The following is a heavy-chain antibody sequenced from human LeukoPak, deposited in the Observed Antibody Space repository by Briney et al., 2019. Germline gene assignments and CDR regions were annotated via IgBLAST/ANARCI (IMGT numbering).Heavy chain of an antibody. CDR3: ARHSRSGSGGYENAFDI. D-gene: IGHD5-12*01. J-gene: IGHJ3*02. CDR1: GGSISSSSYY. CDR2: IYSGGST. Sequence: SETLSLTCTVSGGSISSSSYYWDWIRQSPGKGLEWIGNIYSGGSTYYTPSLKSRVTISVDTSKNQFSLKLSSVTAADTAIYFCARHSRSGSGGYENAFDIWGQGTMVTVSS. V-gene: IGHV4-39*01.